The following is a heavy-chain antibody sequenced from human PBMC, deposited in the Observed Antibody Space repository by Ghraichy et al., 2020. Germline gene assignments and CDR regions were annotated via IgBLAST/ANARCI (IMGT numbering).Heavy chain of an antibody. CDR1: GYTFTSYY. J-gene: IGHJ6*02. Sequence: ASVKVSCKASGYTFTSYYMHWVRQAPGQGLEWMGIINPSGGSTSYAQKFQGRVTMTRDTSTSTVYMELSSLRSEDTAMYYCARVSPPRVGGERYGPFSSYYYYYGMDVWGQGTTVTVSS. D-gene: IGHD5-18*01. V-gene: IGHV1-46*01. CDR3: ARVSPPRVGGERYGPFSSYYYYYGMDV. CDR2: INPSGGST.